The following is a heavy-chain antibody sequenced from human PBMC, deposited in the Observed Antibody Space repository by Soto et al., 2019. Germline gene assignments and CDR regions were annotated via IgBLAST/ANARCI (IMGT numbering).Heavy chain of an antibody. J-gene: IGHJ5*02. D-gene: IGHD1-20*01. Sequence: QVQLQESGPGLVKPSQTLSLTCTVSGGSISSGGYYWSWIRQHPGKGLEWIGYIYYSGSTYYNPSHQSRVTIPVEPLKNQFSLKLRSVTAADTAGYYCERVGGINWFDPWGQGTLVPVSA. V-gene: IGHV4-31*03. CDR3: ERVGGINWFDP. CDR1: GGSISSGGYY. CDR2: IYYSGST.